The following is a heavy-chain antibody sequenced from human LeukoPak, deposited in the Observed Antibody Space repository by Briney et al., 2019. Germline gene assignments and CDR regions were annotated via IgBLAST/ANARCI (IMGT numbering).Heavy chain of an antibody. CDR2: IWYDGSNK. CDR1: GFTFRSHG. Sequence: GGSLRLSCAASGFTFRSHGMYWVRQAPGKGLEWVAIIWYDGSNKYYADSVKGRFTISRDNSKNTLYLQMNILRAEDTAVYYCAGDRAAARMDVWGKGTTVTVSS. J-gene: IGHJ6*04. V-gene: IGHV3-33*01. CDR3: AGDRAAARMDV. D-gene: IGHD6-13*01.